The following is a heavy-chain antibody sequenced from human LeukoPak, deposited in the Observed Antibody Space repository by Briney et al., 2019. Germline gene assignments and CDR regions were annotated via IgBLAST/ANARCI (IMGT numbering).Heavy chain of an antibody. D-gene: IGHD6-13*01. V-gene: IGHV4-34*01. J-gene: IGHJ4*02. CDR2: INHSGST. Sequence: SENLSLTCAVYGGSFSGYYWSWIRQPPGKGLEWIGEINHSGSTNYNPSLKSRVTISVDTSKNQFSLKLSSVTAADTAVYYCARERAGHFDYWGQGTLVTVSS. CDR1: GGSFSGYY. CDR3: ARERAGHFDY.